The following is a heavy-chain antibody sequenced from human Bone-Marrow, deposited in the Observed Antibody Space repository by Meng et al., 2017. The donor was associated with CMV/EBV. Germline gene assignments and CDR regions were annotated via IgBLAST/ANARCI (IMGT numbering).Heavy chain of an antibody. CDR3: ARSVGMGSSGWYYN. D-gene: IGHD6-19*01. Sequence: ASVKVSCKASGYTFTGYYMHWVRQAPGQGLEWMGWINPNSGGTNYAQKFQGRVTMTRDTSISTAYMELSRLRSDDTAVYYCARSVGMGSSGWYYNWGQGTLVTVSS. V-gene: IGHV1-2*02. CDR1: GYTFTGYY. J-gene: IGHJ4*02. CDR2: INPNSGGT.